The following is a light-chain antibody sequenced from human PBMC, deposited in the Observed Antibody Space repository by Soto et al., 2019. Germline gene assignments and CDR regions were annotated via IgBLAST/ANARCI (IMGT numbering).Light chain of an antibody. V-gene: IGLV2-11*01. Sequence: QSVLTQPRSVSGSPGQSVTISCTGTSSDVGGYDYVSWYQQHPGKAPKFMIYDVSERPSGVPDRFSGSKSGNTASLTISGLQAEDEADYYCCSYAVDHTSYWVFGGGTKVTVL. J-gene: IGLJ3*02. CDR3: CSYAVDHTSYWV. CDR1: SSDVGGYDY. CDR2: DVS.